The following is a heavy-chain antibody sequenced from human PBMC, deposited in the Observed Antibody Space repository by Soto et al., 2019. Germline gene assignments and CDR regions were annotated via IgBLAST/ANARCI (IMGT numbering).Heavy chain of an antibody. CDR1: GFSSSNYA. J-gene: IGHJ3*01. V-gene: IGHV3-48*02. CDR3: VRDDRWAFDF. CDR2: ISIGSGSI. Sequence: ESGGGLVQPGGSRRVSCAASGFSSSNYAMNWVRQAPGKGLEWVSYISIGSGSIFYADSVKGRFTISRDDAKNSLYMQMNTLRDEDTAVYYCVRDDRWAFDFWGQGTMVTVSS. D-gene: IGHD3-22*01.